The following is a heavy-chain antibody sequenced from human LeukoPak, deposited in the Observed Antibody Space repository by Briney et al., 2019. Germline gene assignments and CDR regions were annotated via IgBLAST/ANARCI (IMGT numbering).Heavy chain of an antibody. CDR3: AREGDGYRGSAFDI. CDR1: GVSISNSH. CDR2: IFATGST. V-gene: IGHV4-4*07. J-gene: IGHJ3*02. Sequence: SETLSLSCTVSGVSISNSHWSWIRQPAGKGLEWIGHIFATGSTNYDPSLKSRVTMSVDTSKNQFSLKLNSVTAADTAVYYCAREGDGYRGSAFDIWGQGTMVTVSS. D-gene: IGHD5-24*01.